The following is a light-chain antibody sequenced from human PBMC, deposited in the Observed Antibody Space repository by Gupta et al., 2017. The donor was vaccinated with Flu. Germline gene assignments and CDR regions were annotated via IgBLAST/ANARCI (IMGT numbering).Light chain of an antibody. CDR2: DDY. J-gene: IGLJ1*01. CDR3: QVWDSRSDQYV. V-gene: IGLV3-21*02. CDR1: NIGRVS. Sequence: SYVVTQTPAVSVAAGQTATIACGGNNIGRVSVHWYRQKPGQAPMLVVYDDYARPSGIPERFSGSNSGNMATLTSRRVEAGYEADYYCQVWDSRSDQYVFGAGTKVTVL.